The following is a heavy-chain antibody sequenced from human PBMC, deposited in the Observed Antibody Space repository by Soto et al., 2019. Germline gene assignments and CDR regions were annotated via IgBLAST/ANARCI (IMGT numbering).Heavy chain of an antibody. CDR3: AIYPPGDYYYYYGTDV. V-gene: IGHV1-69*12. Sequence: QVQLVQSGAEVKKPGSSVKVSCKASGGTFSSYAISWVRQAPGQGLEWMGGIIPIFGTANYAQKFQGRVTITADDATGTAYMELSSRRSDDTAVYYCAIYPPGDYYYYYGTDVWGQATPVTVSS. D-gene: IGHD2-8*02. CDR2: IIPIFGTA. J-gene: IGHJ6*02. CDR1: GGTFSSYA.